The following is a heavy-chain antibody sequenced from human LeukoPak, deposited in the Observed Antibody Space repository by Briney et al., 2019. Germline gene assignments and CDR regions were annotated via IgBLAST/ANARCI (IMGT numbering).Heavy chain of an antibody. CDR1: GFTFSSYS. V-gene: IGHV3-30*03. J-gene: IGHJ4*02. Sequence: GGSLRLSCAASGFTFSSYSMNWVRLAPGKGLEWVAVISYDGSNKYYADSVKGRFTISRDNSKNTLYLQMNSLRAEDTAVYYCARDASDYYGSGSKLYWGQGTLVTVSS. D-gene: IGHD3-10*01. CDR3: ARDASDYYGSGSKLY. CDR2: ISYDGSNK.